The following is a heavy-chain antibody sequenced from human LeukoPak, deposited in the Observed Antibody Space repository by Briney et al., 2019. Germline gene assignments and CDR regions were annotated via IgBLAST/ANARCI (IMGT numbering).Heavy chain of an antibody. V-gene: IGHV3-30*02. CDR1: GFTFSSYG. CDR3: AKEGVGTYYYGSGSYRGYYMDV. J-gene: IGHJ6*03. CDR2: IRYDGSNK. Sequence: GGSLRLSCAASGFTFSSYGMHWVRQAPGKGLEWVAFIRYDGSNKYYADSVKGRFTISRDNSKNTLYLQMNSLRAEDTAVYYCAKEGVGTYYYGSGSYRGYYMDVWGKGTTVTISS. D-gene: IGHD3-10*01.